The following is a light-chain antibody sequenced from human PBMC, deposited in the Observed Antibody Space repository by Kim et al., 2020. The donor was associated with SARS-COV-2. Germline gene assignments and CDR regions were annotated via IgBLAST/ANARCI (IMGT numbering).Light chain of an antibody. CDR3: GADHGSGSNFVGV. V-gene: IGLV9-49*01. J-gene: IGLJ1*01. CDR1: SGYSNYK. Sequence: CTLSSGYSNYKVDWYQQRPGKGPRFVMRVGTGGIVGSKGDGIPDRFSVLGSGLNRYQTIKNIQEEDESDYHCGADHGSGSNFVGVFGTGTKVTVL. CDR2: VGTGGIVG.